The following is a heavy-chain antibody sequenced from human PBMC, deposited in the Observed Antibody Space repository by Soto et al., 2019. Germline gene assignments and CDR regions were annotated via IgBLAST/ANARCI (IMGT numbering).Heavy chain of an antibody. CDR1: GYTFTSYD. Sequence: ASVKVSCKASGYTFTSYDINWVRQATGQGLEWMGWMNPNSGNTGYAQKFQGRVTMTRNTSISTAYMELSSLRSEDTAVYYCARGPSYYDFLSCYYFVYYYYFMDVWGKGTTVTVSS. CDR3: ARGPSYYDFLSCYYFVYYYYFMDV. J-gene: IGHJ6*03. V-gene: IGHV1-8*01. D-gene: IGHD3-3*01. CDR2: MNPNSGNT.